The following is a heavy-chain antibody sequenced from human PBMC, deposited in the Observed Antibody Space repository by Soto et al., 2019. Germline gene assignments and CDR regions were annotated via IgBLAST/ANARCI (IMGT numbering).Heavy chain of an antibody. CDR2: INSGGSNI. V-gene: IGHV3-11*01. CDR1: GFTFTDHY. CDR3: ARDTFGAN. J-gene: IGHJ4*02. Sequence: QVQLVESGGGLVKPGGSLRLSCTASGFTFTDHYMTWIRQAPGKGLEWVSYINSGGSNIYYADSVRGRFTISRDNAKKTLYMQMCIVRAEETATYNIARDTFGANWGQGTLVIVSS. D-gene: IGHD3-10*01.